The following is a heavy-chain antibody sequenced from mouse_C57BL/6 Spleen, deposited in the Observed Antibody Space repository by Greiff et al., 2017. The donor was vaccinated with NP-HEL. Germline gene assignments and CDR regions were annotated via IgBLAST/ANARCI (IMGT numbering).Heavy chain of an antibody. Sequence: QVQLQQSGAELVKPGASVKMSCKASGYTFTSYWITWVKQRPGQGLEWIGDIYPGSGSTNYNEKFKSKATLTVDTSSSTAYMQLSSLTSEDSAVYYCARGGSNPTSFAYWGQGTLVTVSA. CDR3: ARGGSNPTSFAY. D-gene: IGHD1-1*01. CDR2: IYPGSGST. CDR1: GYTFTSYW. J-gene: IGHJ3*01. V-gene: IGHV1-55*01.